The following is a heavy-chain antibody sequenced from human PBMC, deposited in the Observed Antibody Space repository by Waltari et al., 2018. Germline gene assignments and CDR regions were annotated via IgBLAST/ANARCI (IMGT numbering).Heavy chain of an antibody. V-gene: IGHV3-72*01. D-gene: IGHD2-2*02. J-gene: IGHJ4*02. CDR2: IINTGNTYTT. CDR1: GLTLTGHY. CDR3: AIDLGGLYCSGTSCDTI. Sequence: EVQVVESGGTLVQPGGSLRLSCAASGLTLTGHYVDWVRQAPGKGLGWVGHIINTGNTYTTVYAAAVRGRFTISRDDSMKSRSLQMNSLKIDDTAVYYCAIDLGGLYCSGTSCDTIWGQGTLVTVSS.